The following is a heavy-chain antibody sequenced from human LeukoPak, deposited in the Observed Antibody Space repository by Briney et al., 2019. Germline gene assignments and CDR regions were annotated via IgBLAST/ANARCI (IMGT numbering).Heavy chain of an antibody. D-gene: IGHD6-19*01. V-gene: IGHV3-21*01. CDR3: ARDRGAQWLVPLDY. J-gene: IGHJ4*02. CDR2: ISSSSSYI. CDR1: GFTFSSYS. Sequence: GGSLRLSCAASGFTFSSYSMNWVRQAPGKGLEWVSSISSSSSYIYYADSVKGRFTISRDNAKNSLYLQMNSLRAEDTAVYYCARDRGAQWLVPLDYWGQGTLVTVSS.